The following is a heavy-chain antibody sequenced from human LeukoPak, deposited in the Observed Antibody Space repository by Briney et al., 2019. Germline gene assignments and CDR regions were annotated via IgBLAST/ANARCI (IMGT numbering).Heavy chain of an antibody. J-gene: IGHJ5*01. CDR3: AKDAWGYTSSPADS. D-gene: IGHD6-13*01. CDR1: GFTFSIYA. V-gene: IGHV3-23*01. Sequence: GGSLRLSCAASGFTFSIYAMSWVRQAPGKGLEWVSGISGDGGSTYYTDSVKGRVTISRDNSKNTVYLQMSSLRAEDTAVYYCAKDAWGYTSSPADSWGQGTLVTVFS. CDR2: ISGDGGST.